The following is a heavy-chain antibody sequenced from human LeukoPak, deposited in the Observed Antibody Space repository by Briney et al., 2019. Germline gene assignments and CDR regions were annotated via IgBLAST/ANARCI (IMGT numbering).Heavy chain of an antibody. CDR1: GGTFSSYA. CDR3: ARPRLFGYNYYYYGMDV. CDR2: IIPILGIA. V-gene: IGHV1-69*04. D-gene: IGHD3-3*01. Sequence: ASVKVSCKASGGTFSSYAISWVRQAPGQGLEWMGRIIPILGIANHAQKFQGRVTITADKSTSTAYMELSSLRSEDTAVYYCARPRLFGYNYYYYGMDVWGQGTTVTVSS. J-gene: IGHJ6*02.